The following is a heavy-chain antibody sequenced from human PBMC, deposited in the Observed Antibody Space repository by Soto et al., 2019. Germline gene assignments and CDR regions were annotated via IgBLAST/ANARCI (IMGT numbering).Heavy chain of an antibody. J-gene: IGHJ3*02. D-gene: IGHD3-22*01. CDR3: ARDRNYYDSNYYDAFDI. V-gene: IGHV3-7*05. CDR2: IGEDGSEK. Sequence: GGSLRLSCAASEFTFSNYWMTWVRQATGKGLEWVANIGEDGSEKYYVDSVKGRFTISRDNSNNSLFLQMNSLRVEDAAVYFCARDRNYYDSNYYDAFDIWGQGTMVTVSS. CDR1: EFTFSNYW.